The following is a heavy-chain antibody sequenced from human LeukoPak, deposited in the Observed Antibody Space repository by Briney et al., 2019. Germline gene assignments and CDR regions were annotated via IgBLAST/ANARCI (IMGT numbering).Heavy chain of an antibody. CDR3: ATHSSGYYGVGFDY. V-gene: IGHV4-39*01. CDR1: GGSISSSSYY. Sequence: SETLSLTCTVSGGSISSSSYYWGWIRQPPGKGLEWIGSIYYSGSTYYNPSLKSRVTISVDTSKNQFSLKLSSVTAADTAVYYCATHSSGYYGVGFDYWGQGTLVTVSS. CDR2: IYYSGST. J-gene: IGHJ4*02. D-gene: IGHD3-22*01.